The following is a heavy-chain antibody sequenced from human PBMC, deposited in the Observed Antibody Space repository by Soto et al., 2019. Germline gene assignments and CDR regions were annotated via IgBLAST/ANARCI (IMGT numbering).Heavy chain of an antibody. CDR1: GGSVSITNYY. CDR2: IYFGGTT. Sequence: QLHLQESGPGLVKPSGTLSLTCTVSGGSVSITNYYWAWVRQSPGKGLEGMASIYFGGTTYYNPCLKSRVSIFVDTYTNQFSLNLTSVTAADSSMYYCVRHGRVQPRPFDSWGQGTLVAVSS. J-gene: IGHJ4*02. V-gene: IGHV4-39*01. D-gene: IGHD1-26*01. CDR3: VRHGRVQPRPFDS.